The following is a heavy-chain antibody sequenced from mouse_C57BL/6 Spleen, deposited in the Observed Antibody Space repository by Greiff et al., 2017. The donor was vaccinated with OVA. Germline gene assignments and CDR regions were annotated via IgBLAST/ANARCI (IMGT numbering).Heavy chain of an antibody. J-gene: IGHJ3*01. CDR2: IHPNSGST. V-gene: IGHV1-64*01. Sequence: QVQLQQPGAELVKPGASVKLSCKASGYTFTSYWMHWVKQRPGQGLEWIGMIHPNSGSTNYNEKFKSKATLTVDKSSSTAYMQLSSLTSEDSAVYYCARWGYYSNYEFAYWGQGTLVTVSA. CDR1: GYTFTSYW. D-gene: IGHD2-5*01. CDR3: ARWGYYSNYEFAY.